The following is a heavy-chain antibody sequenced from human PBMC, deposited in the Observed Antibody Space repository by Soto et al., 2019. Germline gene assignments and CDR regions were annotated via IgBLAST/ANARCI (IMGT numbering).Heavy chain of an antibody. CDR1: GFTVSSYD. CDR3: ARSSITPRLFMYPFDY. CDR2: IGTAGDT. V-gene: IGHV3-13*04. D-gene: IGHD6-6*01. Sequence: PGCSLRLSCASSGFTVSSYDMHWVRKATGKGLEWVSAIGTAGDTYYPGFVKGRFTISRENAKNSLYLQMNSLRAGDTAVYYCARSSITPRLFMYPFDYWGQGTLVTVSS. J-gene: IGHJ4*02.